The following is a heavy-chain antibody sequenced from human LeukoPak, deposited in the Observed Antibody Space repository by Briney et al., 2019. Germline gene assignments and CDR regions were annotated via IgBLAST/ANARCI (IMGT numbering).Heavy chain of an antibody. CDR3: ARRPGLLRVFDF. J-gene: IGHJ4*02. CDR2: IGNSGDV. V-gene: IGHV4-59*08. Sequence: SETLSLTCTVSGGSITDYSWSWIRQPPGKGLEWIGFIGNSGDVNYNPSLKSRVTMSVDTSKNHFSLQLTSVTAADTAVYYCARRPGLLRVFDFWGQGTQVTVSS. CDR1: GGSITDYS.